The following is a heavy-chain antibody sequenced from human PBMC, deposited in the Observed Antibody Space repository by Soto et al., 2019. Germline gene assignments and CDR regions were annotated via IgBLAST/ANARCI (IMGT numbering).Heavy chain of an antibody. D-gene: IGHD1-26*01. Sequence: ASVKVSCKASGGTFSSYAISWVRQAPGQGLEWMGGIIPIFGTANYAQKFQGRVTITADESTSTAYMELSSLRSEDTAVYYCAREGIVGATYYYYGMDVWGQGTTVTVSS. CDR1: GGTFSSYA. J-gene: IGHJ6*02. CDR3: AREGIVGATYYYYGMDV. V-gene: IGHV1-69*13. CDR2: IIPIFGTA.